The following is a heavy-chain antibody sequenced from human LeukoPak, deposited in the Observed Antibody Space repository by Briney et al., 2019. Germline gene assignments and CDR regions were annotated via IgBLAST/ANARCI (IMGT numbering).Heavy chain of an antibody. CDR1: GGTFSSYA. D-gene: IGHD2-2*01. CDR3: ARMRDIVVVPAALGY. CDR2: IIPIFGTA. Sequence: GASVKVSCKASGGTFSSYAISWVRQAPGQGLEWMGGIIPIFGTANYAQKFQGRVTITADESTSTAYMELSSLRSEDTAVYYCARMRDIVVVPAALGYWGQGTLVTVSS. J-gene: IGHJ4*02. V-gene: IGHV1-69*01.